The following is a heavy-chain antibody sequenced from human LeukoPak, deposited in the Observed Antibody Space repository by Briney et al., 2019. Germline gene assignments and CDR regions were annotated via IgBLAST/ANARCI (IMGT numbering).Heavy chain of an antibody. Sequence: SETLSLTCTVSGGSISGYYWSWIRQPAGKGLEWIGRIYTSGSTNYNPSLKSRVTISVDTSKNQFSLKLSSVTAADTAVYYCARDMGSSSHFDYWGQGTLVTVSS. V-gene: IGHV4-4*07. J-gene: IGHJ4*02. CDR1: GGSISGYY. CDR2: IYTSGST. CDR3: ARDMGSSSHFDY. D-gene: IGHD6-6*01.